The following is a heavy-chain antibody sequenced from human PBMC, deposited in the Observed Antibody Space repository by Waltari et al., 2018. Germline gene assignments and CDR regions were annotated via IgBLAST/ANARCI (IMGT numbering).Heavy chain of an antibody. V-gene: IGHV3-7*01. CDR2: IMTDGREE. D-gene: IGHD3-22*01. CDR1: GFTLSNYL. CDR3: VRDQWFAFDI. Sequence: EVQLVESGGGLVQPGGSLRLSCAASGFTLSNYLMSWVRQAPGEGPEWVANIMTDGREEYYVDSVRGRFTISRDNAKNSLYLQMNSLRPEDTAVYYCVRDQWFAFDIWGQGTMVTVSS. J-gene: IGHJ3*02.